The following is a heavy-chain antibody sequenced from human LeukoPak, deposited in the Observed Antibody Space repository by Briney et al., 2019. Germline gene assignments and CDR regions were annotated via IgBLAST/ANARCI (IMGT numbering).Heavy chain of an antibody. D-gene: IGHD6-13*01. CDR3: AKEQTPTRSSSWWTNDAFDI. CDR1: GFTFSSYG. CDR2: ISYDGSNK. Sequence: PGGSLRLSCAASGFTFSSYGMHWVRQAPGKGLEWVAVISYDGSNKYYADSVKGRFTISRDNSKNTLHLQMNSLRAEDTAVYYCAKEQTPTRSSSWWTNDAFDIWGQGTMVTVSS. V-gene: IGHV3-30*18. J-gene: IGHJ3*02.